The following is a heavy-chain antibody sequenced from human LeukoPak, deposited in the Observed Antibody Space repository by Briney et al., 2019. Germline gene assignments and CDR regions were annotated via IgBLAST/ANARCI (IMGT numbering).Heavy chain of an antibody. CDR2: FDPEDGET. CDR1: GCTLTELS. V-gene: IGHV1-24*01. D-gene: IGHD6-13*01. CDR3: ARDPRIAATGDDNWFDP. J-gene: IGHJ5*02. Sequence: ASVKVSCKVSGCTLTELSMHWVRQAPGKGLEWMGGFDPEDGETIYAQKFQGRVTMTEDTSTDTAYMELSSLRSEDTAVYYCARDPRIAATGDDNWFDPWGQGTLVTVSS.